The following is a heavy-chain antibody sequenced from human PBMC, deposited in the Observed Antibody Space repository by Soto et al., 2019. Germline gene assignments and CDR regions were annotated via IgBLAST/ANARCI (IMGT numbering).Heavy chain of an antibody. CDR3: AKDYRAMAIFDY. Sequence: PVGSLRLSCAASGFTSSSYAMSWVRQAPGKGLEWVSAISGSGGSTYYADSVKGRFTISRDNSKNTLYLQMNSLRAEDTAVYYCAKDYRAMAIFDYWGQGTLVTVSS. D-gene: IGHD5-18*01. J-gene: IGHJ4*02. V-gene: IGHV3-23*01. CDR2: ISGSGGST. CDR1: GFTSSSYA.